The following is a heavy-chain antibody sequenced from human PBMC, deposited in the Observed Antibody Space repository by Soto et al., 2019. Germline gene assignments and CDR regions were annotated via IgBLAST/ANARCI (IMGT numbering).Heavy chain of an antibody. CDR2: ISAYNGNT. D-gene: IGHD2-2*01. CDR1: GYTFTSYG. V-gene: IGHV1-18*01. Sequence: ASVKVSCKASGYTFTSYGISWVRQAPGQGLEWMGWISAYNGNTNYAQKLQGRVTMTTDTSTSTAYMELRSLRSDDTAVYYCARTDIVVVPAAPVFDYWGQGTLVTVSS. CDR3: ARTDIVVVPAAPVFDY. J-gene: IGHJ4*02.